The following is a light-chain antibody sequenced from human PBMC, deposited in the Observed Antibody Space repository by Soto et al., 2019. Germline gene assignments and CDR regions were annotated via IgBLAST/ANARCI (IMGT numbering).Light chain of an antibody. CDR3: QQYGSSPLT. CDR2: GAS. V-gene: IGKV3-20*01. Sequence: ELVLPQPPRTMSLSPGARATLSCRASQSVSSSYLAWYQQKPGQAPRLLIYGASSRATGIPDRFSGSGSGTDFTLTISRLEPEDFAVYYCQQYGSSPLTFGG. CDR1: QSVSSSY. J-gene: IGKJ4*01.